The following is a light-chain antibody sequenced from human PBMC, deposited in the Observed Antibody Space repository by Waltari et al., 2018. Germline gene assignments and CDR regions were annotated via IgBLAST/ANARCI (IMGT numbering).Light chain of an antibody. V-gene: IGKV1-39*01. CDR3: QQSYSTLYS. J-gene: IGKJ2*03. Sequence: DIQMTQSPSSLSASVGDRVPISCRAGQNIRNYLNWYQHTPGKPPKLLIHTASSLQGGVPSRFSGSGSETEFTLTISSLQPEDFATYYCQQSYSTLYSFGQGTRVEIK. CDR2: TAS. CDR1: QNIRNY.